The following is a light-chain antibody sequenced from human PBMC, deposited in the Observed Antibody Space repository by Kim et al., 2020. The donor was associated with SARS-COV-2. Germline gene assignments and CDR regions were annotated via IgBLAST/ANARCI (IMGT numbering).Light chain of an antibody. CDR3: QQYDSYPWT. Sequence: ASLGDTITITCRASQSISSWLAWYQQQPGKVPKLLIYKASNLQNGVPSRFRGSGSGTEFTLTITSLQADDFAIYYCQQYDSYPWTFGQGTKVDIK. V-gene: IGKV1-5*03. CDR1: QSISSW. J-gene: IGKJ1*01. CDR2: KAS.